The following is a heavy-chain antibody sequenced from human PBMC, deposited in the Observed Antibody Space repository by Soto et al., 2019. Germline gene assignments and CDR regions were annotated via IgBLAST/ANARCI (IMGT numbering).Heavy chain of an antibody. CDR3: AGRIPMIVNGRALVLDP. Sequence: PSETLSLTCTVSGGSVSSGNYYWSWIRQPPGKGLEWIGYIYYSGSTNYNPSLKSRVTISIDTSKNQFSLKLSSVTAADTAVYYCAGRIPMIVNGRALVLDPWGQGTLVTVSP. CDR1: GGSVSSGNYY. V-gene: IGHV4-61*01. CDR2: IYYSGST. J-gene: IGHJ5*02. D-gene: IGHD3-22*01.